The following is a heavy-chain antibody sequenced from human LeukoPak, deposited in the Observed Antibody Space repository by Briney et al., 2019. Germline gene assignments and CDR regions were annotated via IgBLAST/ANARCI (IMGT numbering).Heavy chain of an antibody. D-gene: IGHD6-6*01. V-gene: IGHV4-4*07. CDR1: GGSISSNHY. J-gene: IGHJ6*03. Sequence: SETLSLTCTVSGGSISSNHYWNWIRQPAGKGLEWIGRIYISGSTNYNPSLQSRVTVSVDTSKNQFSLKLSSVTPADTVVYYCATSIAARRRYYYYYYMDVWGKGTTVTVSS. CDR2: IYISGST. CDR3: ATSIAARRRYYYYYYMDV.